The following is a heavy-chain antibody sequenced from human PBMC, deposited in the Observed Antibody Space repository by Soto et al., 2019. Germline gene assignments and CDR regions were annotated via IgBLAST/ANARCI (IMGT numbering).Heavy chain of an antibody. CDR3: TRREYSGYGVWGKALDY. CDR2: INNNGGST. V-gene: IGHV3-64*01. D-gene: IGHD5-12*01. CDR1: GFSFSNYA. J-gene: IGHJ4*02. Sequence: EVQLVESGGGLVQPGGSLRLSCAASGFSFSNYAMHWVRQAPGKGLEDVSAINNNGGSTYYANSVKGRFTISRDNSKKTLYLQMGSLRGEDMAMYYCTRREYSGYGVWGKALDYWGQGTLVTVSS.